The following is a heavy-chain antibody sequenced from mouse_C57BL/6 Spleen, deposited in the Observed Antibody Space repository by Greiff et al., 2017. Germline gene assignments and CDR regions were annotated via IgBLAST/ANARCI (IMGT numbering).Heavy chain of an antibody. CDR3: ARYPGNYVHYYAMDY. Sequence: EVMLVESGGGLVQPGGSLSLSCAASGFTFTDYYMSWVRQPPGKALEWLGFIRNKANGYTTEYSASVKGRFTISRDNSQSILYLQMNALRAEDSATYYCARYPGNYVHYYAMDYWGQGTSVTVSS. V-gene: IGHV7-3*01. D-gene: IGHD2-1*01. J-gene: IGHJ4*01. CDR2: IRNKANGYTT. CDR1: GFTFTDYY.